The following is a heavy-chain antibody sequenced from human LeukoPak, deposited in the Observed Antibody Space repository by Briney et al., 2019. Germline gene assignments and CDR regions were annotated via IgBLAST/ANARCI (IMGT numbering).Heavy chain of an antibody. CDR1: GFTFSSSG. CDR2: IRFDGSNK. CDR3: AKDYDFWSGYYSPTRGYFDY. V-gene: IGHV3-30*02. J-gene: IGHJ4*02. Sequence: GGSLRLSCAASGFTFSSSGMHWVRQAPGKGLDCVAFIRFDGSNKYYADSVKGRFTISRDNSKNTLYLQMNSLRAEDAAVYYCAKDYDFWSGYYSPTRGYFDYWGQGTLVTVSS. D-gene: IGHD3-3*01.